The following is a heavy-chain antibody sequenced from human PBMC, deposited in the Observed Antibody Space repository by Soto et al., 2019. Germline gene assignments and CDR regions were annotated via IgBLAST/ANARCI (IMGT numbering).Heavy chain of an antibody. Sequence: QVQLVESGGDVVQPGRSLRLSCAASGFTFSSYGMHWVRQAPGKGLEWVAVISYDGSVKYYADSVKGRFTISRDNSKNTLYLQMNSLRGEDTAVDYCAGEVASGYWGQGTLVTVSS. CDR3: AGEVASGY. CDR1: GFTFSSYG. CDR2: ISYDGSVK. J-gene: IGHJ4*02. V-gene: IGHV3-30*03. D-gene: IGHD2-21*01.